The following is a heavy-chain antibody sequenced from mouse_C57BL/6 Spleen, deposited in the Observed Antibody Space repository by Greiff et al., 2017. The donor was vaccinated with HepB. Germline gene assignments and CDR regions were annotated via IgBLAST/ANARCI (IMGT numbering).Heavy chain of an antibody. CDR2: IDPSDSYT. J-gene: IGHJ1*03. CDR3: ARSGDDYDVNFDV. Sequence: VQLQQPGAELVMPGASVKLSCKASGYTFTSYWMHWVKQRPGQGLEWIGEIDPSDSYTNYNQKFKGKSTLTVYKSSSTAYMQLSSLTSEDSAVYYCARSGDDYDVNFDVWGTGTTVTVSS. V-gene: IGHV1-69*01. D-gene: IGHD2-4*01. CDR1: GYTFTSYW.